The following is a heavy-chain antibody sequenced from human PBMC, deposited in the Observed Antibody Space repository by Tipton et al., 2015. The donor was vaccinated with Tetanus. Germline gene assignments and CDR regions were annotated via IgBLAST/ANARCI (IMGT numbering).Heavy chain of an antibody. CDR1: GGSLRSSDYY. D-gene: IGHD3-10*01. V-gene: IGHV4-39*02. J-gene: IGHJ6*02. CDR3: ARDRGVRGGYYYYHGMDV. Sequence: TLSLTCIVSGGSLRSSDYYGAWVRQSPVKGLEWIGSVSYSGRTYYNPSLKSRVTMSVDTSKKDFSVRLTSVTAADTAVYYCARDRGVRGGYYYYHGMDVWGQGTTVTVSS. CDR2: VSYSGRT.